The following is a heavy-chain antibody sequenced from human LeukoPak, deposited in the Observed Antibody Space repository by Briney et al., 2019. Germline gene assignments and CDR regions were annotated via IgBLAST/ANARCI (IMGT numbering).Heavy chain of an antibody. Sequence: GGSLRLSCAASGFAFNEYNMHWVRQAPGKGLEWVTFIIYDGSNKKEADSVKGRFSISRDNSKNTVYLQMNSLRPEDTAVYYCARDFSARYTIDYWGQGTLVTVSS. V-gene: IGHV3-30*04. CDR2: IIYDGSNK. J-gene: IGHJ4*02. CDR3: ARDFSARYTIDY. CDR1: GFAFNEYN. D-gene: IGHD5-18*01.